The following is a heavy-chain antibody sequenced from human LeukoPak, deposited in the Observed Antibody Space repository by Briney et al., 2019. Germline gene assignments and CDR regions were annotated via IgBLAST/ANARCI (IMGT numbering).Heavy chain of an antibody. CDR3: ARGVARYTCDY. D-gene: IGHD1-14*01. CDR1: GGSISSSSYY. J-gene: IGHJ4*02. V-gene: IGHV4-61*01. Sequence: SETLSLTCTVSGGSISSSSYYWSWIRQPPGKGLEWIGYIYYSGSTNYNPSLKSRVTISVDTSKNQFSLKLSSVTAADTAVHYCARGVARYTCDYWGQGTLVTVSS. CDR2: IYYSGST.